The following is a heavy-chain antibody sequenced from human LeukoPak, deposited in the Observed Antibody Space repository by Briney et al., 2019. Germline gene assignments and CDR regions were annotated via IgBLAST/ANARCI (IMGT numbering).Heavy chain of an antibody. CDR1: GFTLSTYG. D-gene: IGHD2-15*01. Sequence: PGGSLRLSCVASGFTLSTYGMHWVHQAPGKGLEWVAFIRYDGSDKFYGDSVKGRFTTSRDNSKNTLYLQMSRLRVEDTAVYYCAKDLDCSGGTCHKAFDCWGQGTLVTVSS. CDR3: AKDLDCSGGTCHKAFDC. V-gene: IGHV3-30*02. CDR2: IRYDGSDK. J-gene: IGHJ4*02.